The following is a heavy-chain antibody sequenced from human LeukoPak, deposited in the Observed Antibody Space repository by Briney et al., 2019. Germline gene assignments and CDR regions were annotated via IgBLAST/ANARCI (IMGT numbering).Heavy chain of an antibody. CDR1: GGSFSGYY. CDR2: INHSGST. J-gene: IGHJ3*02. CDR3: ARRPATMIVVAPRGAFDI. D-gene: IGHD3-22*01. Sequence: SETLSLTCAVYGGSFSGYYWSWIRQPPGKGLEWIGEINHSGSTNYNPSLKSRVTISVDTSKNQFSLKLSSVTAADTAVYYCARRPATMIVVAPRGAFDIWGQGTMVTVSS. V-gene: IGHV4-34*01.